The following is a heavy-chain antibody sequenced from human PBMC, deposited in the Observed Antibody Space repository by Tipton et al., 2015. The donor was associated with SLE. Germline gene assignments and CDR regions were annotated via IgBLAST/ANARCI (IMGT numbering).Heavy chain of an antibody. CDR3: ARAFRETRTCDFYYMDV. CDR2: IYYSGST. D-gene: IGHD3-10*01. V-gene: IGHV4-59*01. J-gene: IGHJ6*03. Sequence: TLSLTCTVSGGSISSYYWSWIRQPPGKGLEWIGYIYYSGSTNYNPSLKSRVTISVDTSKNQFSLKLSSVTAADTAVYYCARAFRETRTCDFYYMDVWGKGTTVTVSS. CDR1: GGSISSYY.